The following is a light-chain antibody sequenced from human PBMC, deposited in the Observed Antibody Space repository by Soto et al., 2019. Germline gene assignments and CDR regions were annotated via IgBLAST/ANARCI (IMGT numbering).Light chain of an antibody. CDR1: QSGSSSY. CDR2: GAS. J-gene: IGKJ2*01. V-gene: IGKV3-20*01. Sequence: EIVLTQSPGTLYLSPGERATLSCRASQSGSSSYLAWYQRKPGQALGLLIYGASSTATGMPDRFSGSASGTDCTATITRLVPEHFALYYCQLYGPFGEANKREIK. CDR3: QLYGP.